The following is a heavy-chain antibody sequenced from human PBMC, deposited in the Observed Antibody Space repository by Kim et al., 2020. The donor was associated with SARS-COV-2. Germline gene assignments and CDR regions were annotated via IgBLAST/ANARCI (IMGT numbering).Heavy chain of an antibody. CDR1: GGSISSSGYY. Sequence: SETLSLTCTVSGGSISSSGYYWGWIRQPPGKGLEWIGVIYYSGNTYYNPSLKSRVTISVDTSKNQFSLKVTSVTAADTAVYYCARQRYCIGSTCSLDYWGPGSLVTVSS. CDR3: ARQRYCIGSTCSLDY. J-gene: IGHJ4*02. D-gene: IGHD2-15*01. V-gene: IGHV4-39*01. CDR2: IYYSGNT.